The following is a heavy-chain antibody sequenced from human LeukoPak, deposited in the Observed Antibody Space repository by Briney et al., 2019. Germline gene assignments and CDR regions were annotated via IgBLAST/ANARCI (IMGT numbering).Heavy chain of an antibody. Sequence: PSETLSPTCTVSGGSISSYYWSWIRQPPGKGLEWIGYIYYSGSTNYNPSLKSRVTISVDTSKNQFSLRLSSVTAADTAVYYCAREGVYYDILAAYYRPYYFDFWGQGTLVTVYS. CDR3: AREGVYYDILAAYYRPYYFDF. CDR2: IYYSGST. J-gene: IGHJ4*02. D-gene: IGHD3-9*01. V-gene: IGHV4-59*12. CDR1: GGSISSYY.